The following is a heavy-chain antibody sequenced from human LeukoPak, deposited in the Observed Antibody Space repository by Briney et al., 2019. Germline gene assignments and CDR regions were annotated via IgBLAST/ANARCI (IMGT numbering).Heavy chain of an antibody. D-gene: IGHD1-14*01. CDR2: IYWDDDK. CDR1: GFSLTTTRVG. J-gene: IGHJ4*02. CDR3: AHRRSGYNWNHGDFDY. Sequence: SGPTLVKPXQALALTCTFSGFSLTTTRVGVGWIRQSPGKALEWLALIYWDDDKRYNPSLKNRLVIMKDTSRNQVVLTLTNVDPVDTATYYCAHRRSGYNWNHGDFDYWGQGTLVTVSS. V-gene: IGHV2-5*02.